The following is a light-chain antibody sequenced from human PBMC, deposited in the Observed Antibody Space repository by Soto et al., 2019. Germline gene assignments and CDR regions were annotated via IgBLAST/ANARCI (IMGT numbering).Light chain of an antibody. CDR3: QSYDSSLSGSVV. J-gene: IGLJ2*01. Sequence: QSVLTQPPSVSGAPGQRVTISCTGSSSNIGAGYDVHWYQQLPGTAPKLLIYGNSNRPSGVPDRFSGSKSGTSASLAITGLQAEDEADYYCQSYDSSLSGSVVFGGGIQLTVL. V-gene: IGLV1-40*01. CDR1: SSNIGAGYD. CDR2: GNS.